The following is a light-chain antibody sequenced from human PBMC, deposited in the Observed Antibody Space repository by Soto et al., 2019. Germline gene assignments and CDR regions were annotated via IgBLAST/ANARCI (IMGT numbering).Light chain of an antibody. Sequence: EVVMTQSPATLSVSPGERATLSCRASQSVSSNLVWYQQKPGQAPRLLIYGASTRATGIPARFSGSGSGTEFTLTISSLQSGDFAVYYCQHYNNWPPYTFGQGTKLEIK. CDR1: QSVSSN. CDR2: GAS. CDR3: QHYNNWPPYT. V-gene: IGKV3-15*01. J-gene: IGKJ2*01.